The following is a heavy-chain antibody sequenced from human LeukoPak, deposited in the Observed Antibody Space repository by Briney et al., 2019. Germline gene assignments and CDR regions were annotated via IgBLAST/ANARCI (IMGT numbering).Heavy chain of an antibody. Sequence: ASVKVSCKASGYTFTDYAMNWVRQAPGQGLEWMGWINTDTGNPTYAQGFTGRFVLSLDTSVSTAYLQISGLKAEDTAVYYCARSPRNFDYWGQGTLVTVSS. J-gene: IGHJ4*02. CDR3: ARSPRNFDY. CDR2: INTDTGNP. V-gene: IGHV7-4-1*02. CDR1: GYTFTDYA.